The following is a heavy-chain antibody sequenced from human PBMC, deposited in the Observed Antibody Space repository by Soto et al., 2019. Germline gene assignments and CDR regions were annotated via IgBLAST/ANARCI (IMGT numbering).Heavy chain of an antibody. D-gene: IGHD1-26*01. CDR2: IHPGDSDT. CDR3: ARKVAETGSGFDS. V-gene: IGHV5-51*01. CDR1: GYSFSNYW. J-gene: IGHJ4*02. Sequence: PGESRTISCKTSGYSFSNYWIAWVRQMPGKGLEWMGIIHPGDSDTRYSPSFQGQVTISADRSINTAYLQWSSLKASDSATFYCARKVAETGSGFDSWGQGTLVTVSS.